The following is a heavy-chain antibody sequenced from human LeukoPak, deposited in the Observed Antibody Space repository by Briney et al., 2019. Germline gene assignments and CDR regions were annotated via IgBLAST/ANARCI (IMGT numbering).Heavy chain of an antibody. CDR1: GGSISSYY. Sequence: SETLSLTCTVSGGSISSYYWSWIRQPPGKGLEWIGYIYYSGSTNYNPSLKSRVTISVDTSKNQFSLTLSSVTAADTAVYYCARSDGYFLTLYYFDYWGQGTLVTVSS. D-gene: IGHD1-1*01. J-gene: IGHJ4*02. CDR3: ARSDGYFLTLYYFDY. V-gene: IGHV4-59*01. CDR2: IYYSGST.